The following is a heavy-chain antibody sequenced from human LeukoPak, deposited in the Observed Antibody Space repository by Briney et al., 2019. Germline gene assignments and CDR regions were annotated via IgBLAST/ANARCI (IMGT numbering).Heavy chain of an antibody. V-gene: IGHV1-18*01. CDR2: ISAYNGNT. CDR1: GYTFTSYG. J-gene: IGHJ6*03. CDR3: ARVGDILTGYYYYMDV. D-gene: IGHD3-9*01. Sequence: ASVKVSCKASGYTFTSYGISWVRQAPGQGLEWMGWISAYNGNTNYAQKLQGRVTMTTDTSTSTAYVELRSLRSDDTAVYYCARVGDILTGYYYYMDVWGKGTTVTISS.